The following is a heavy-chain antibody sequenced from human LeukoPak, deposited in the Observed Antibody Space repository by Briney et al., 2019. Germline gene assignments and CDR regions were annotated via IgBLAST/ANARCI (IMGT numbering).Heavy chain of an antibody. CDR3: ARDDDWNYEDY. V-gene: IGHV3-7*01. Sequence: GGSLRLSCAASGFTFSKYWMSWVRQAPGKGLQWVANIKQDGSEKYYVDSVKGRFTISRDNAKKSPYLQMNSLRAEDTAVYYCARDDDWNYEDYWGQGTLVTVSS. J-gene: IGHJ4*02. D-gene: IGHD1-7*01. CDR2: IKQDGSEK. CDR1: GFTFSKYW.